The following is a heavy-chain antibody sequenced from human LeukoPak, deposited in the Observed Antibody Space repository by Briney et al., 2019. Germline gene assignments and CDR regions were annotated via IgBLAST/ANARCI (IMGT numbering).Heavy chain of an antibody. CDR1: GFTFSSYW. CDR3: ARNKDIVVVVAALYYYYYYMDV. D-gene: IGHD2-15*01. CDR2: IKQDGSEK. Sequence: PGGSLRLSCAASGFTFSSYWMSWVRQAPGKGLEWVASIKQDGSEKYYVDSVKGRFTISRDNAKNSLYLQMNSLRAEDTAVYYCARNKDIVVVVAALYYYYYYMDVWGKGTTVTVSS. J-gene: IGHJ6*03. V-gene: IGHV3-7*01.